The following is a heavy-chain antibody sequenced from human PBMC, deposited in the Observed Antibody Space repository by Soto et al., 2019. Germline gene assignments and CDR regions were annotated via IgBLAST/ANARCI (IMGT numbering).Heavy chain of an antibody. J-gene: IGHJ4*02. V-gene: IGHV4-39*01. CDR1: GDSFSSFIYY. D-gene: IGHD3-10*01. Sequence: SETLSLPCTVSGDSFSSFIYYWGWIRQPPGKGLEWIGSIYYSGSTYYNPSFKSRVTISVDTSKNQFSLKLSSVTAADTAVYYCARHVSRGGSGSYYPGYFDYWGRGTLVTVSS. CDR3: ARHVSRGGSGSYYPGYFDY. CDR2: IYYSGST.